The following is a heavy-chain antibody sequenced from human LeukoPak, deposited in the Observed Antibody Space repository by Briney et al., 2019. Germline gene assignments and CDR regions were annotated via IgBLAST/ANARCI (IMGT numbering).Heavy chain of an antibody. CDR3: VRARAGVTTLNVDY. CDR2: IYYGGST. J-gene: IGHJ4*02. CDR1: GFTISSYY. V-gene: IGHV4-59*01. D-gene: IGHD4-17*01. Sequence: GTLSLTCAASGFTISSYYLSWIRQPPGKGLEWIGYIYYGGSTNYNPSLKSRVTISVDTSKNQFSLKLSSVTAADTAVYYCVRARAGVTTLNVDYCGQGTLVTVSS.